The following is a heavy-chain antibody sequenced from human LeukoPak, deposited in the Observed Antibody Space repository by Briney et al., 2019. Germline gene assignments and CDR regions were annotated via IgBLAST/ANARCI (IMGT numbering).Heavy chain of an antibody. D-gene: IGHD5-24*01. CDR3: VMGMGEGMAKADFDY. J-gene: IGHJ4*02. CDR2: IYYSGTT. CDR1: GDSISSSTFY. Sequence: SETLSLTCNVSGDSISSSTFYWGWIRQPPGKGLEWIGSIYYSGTTYNNPSLKSRVTISVDTSKNQFSLKLTSVTAADTAVYFCVMGMGEGMAKADFDYWGQGTLVIVSS. V-gene: IGHV4-39*01.